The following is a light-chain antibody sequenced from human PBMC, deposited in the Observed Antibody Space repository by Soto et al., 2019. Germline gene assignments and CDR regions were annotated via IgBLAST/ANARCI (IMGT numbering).Light chain of an antibody. Sequence: DVQMTQSPSSLSASVGDRVTITCRASQGLRSNLNLYQQKPRQAPKRLIYGASILQSGVPSRFGGSGSGTEFTLTIASLQSDDFATYVCLQNDGDTYSLGQGT. J-gene: IGKJ2*01. CDR3: LQNDGDTYS. CDR2: GAS. CDR1: QGLRSN. V-gene: IGKV1-17*01.